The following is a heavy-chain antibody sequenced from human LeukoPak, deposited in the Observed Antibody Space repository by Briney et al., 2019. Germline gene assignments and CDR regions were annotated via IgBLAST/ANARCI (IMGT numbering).Heavy chain of an antibody. Sequence: SETLSLTXTVSGGSIGSYYWSWIRQPPGKGLEWIGYIYYSGSTNYNPSLKRRVTISVDTSKNQFSLKLSSVTAADTAVYYCARALDFWSGYSYNWFDPWGQGTLVAVSS. D-gene: IGHD3-3*01. V-gene: IGHV4-59*01. CDR1: GGSIGSYY. CDR2: IYYSGST. CDR3: ARALDFWSGYSYNWFDP. J-gene: IGHJ5*02.